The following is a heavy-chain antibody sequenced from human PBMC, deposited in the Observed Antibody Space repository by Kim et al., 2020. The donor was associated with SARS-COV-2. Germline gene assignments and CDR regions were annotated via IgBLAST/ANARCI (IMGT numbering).Heavy chain of an antibody. D-gene: IGHD3-10*01. V-gene: IGHV3-33*01. Sequence: GGSLRLSCEASGFTFSHYGMHWVRQAPGKGLDWVAVIWYDGSRTYYADSVQGRFTISRDDSKNTVYLQMNSLRAEDTALYHCARDLSYGSVSDWGQGTLVTVSS. CDR2: IWYDGSRT. J-gene: IGHJ4*02. CDR1: GFTFSHYG. CDR3: ARDLSYGSVSD.